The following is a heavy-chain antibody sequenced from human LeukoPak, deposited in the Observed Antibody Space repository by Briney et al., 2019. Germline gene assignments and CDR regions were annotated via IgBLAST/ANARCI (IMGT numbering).Heavy chain of an antibody. Sequence: GSLRLSCAASGFTFSNYWMYWIRQPPGKRLEWIGEINHSGSTNYNPSLKSRVTISVDTSKNQFSLKLSSVTAADTAVYYCARGKGFDYWGQGTLVTVSS. CDR2: INHSGST. CDR3: ARGKGFDY. CDR1: GFTFSNYW. V-gene: IGHV4-34*08. D-gene: IGHD3-10*01. J-gene: IGHJ4*02.